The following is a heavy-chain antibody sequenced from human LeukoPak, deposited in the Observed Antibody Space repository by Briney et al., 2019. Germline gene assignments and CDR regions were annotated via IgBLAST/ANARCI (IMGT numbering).Heavy chain of an antibody. V-gene: IGHV3-74*01. D-gene: IGHD3-3*01. Sequence: GGSLRLSCAASGFTFSSYWMHWVRQAPGKGLVWVSRINSDGSSTSYADSVKGRFTISRDNAKNTLYLQMNSLRAEDTAVYYCAHENYDFWSGYYTFDYWGREPWSPYPQ. CDR3: AHENYDFWSGYYTFDY. CDR2: INSDGSST. J-gene: IGHJ4*02. CDR1: GFTFSSYW.